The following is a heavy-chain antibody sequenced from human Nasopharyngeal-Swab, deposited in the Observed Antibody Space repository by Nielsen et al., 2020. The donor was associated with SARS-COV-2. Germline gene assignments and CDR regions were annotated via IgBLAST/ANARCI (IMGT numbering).Heavy chain of an antibody. V-gene: IGHV3-48*02. CDR2: ISSSSSTI. CDR3: ARRDTGGMDV. J-gene: IGHJ6*02. Sequence: GESLKISCAASGFTFSSYSMNWVRQAPGKGLEWISYISSSSSTIYYADSVKGRFTISRDNAKNSLYLQMNSLRDEDTAVYYCARRDTGGMDVWGQGTTVTVSS. CDR1: GFTFSSYS. D-gene: IGHD5-18*01.